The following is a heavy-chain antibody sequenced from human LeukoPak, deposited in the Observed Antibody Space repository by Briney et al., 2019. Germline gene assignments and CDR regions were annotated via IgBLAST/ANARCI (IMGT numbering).Heavy chain of an antibody. CDR2: IYYSGST. J-gene: IGHJ4*02. V-gene: IGHV4-59*08. CDR3: ARGVEMATKLFDY. CDR1: GGSISSSY. D-gene: IGHD5-24*01. Sequence: SETLSLTCTVSGGSISSSYWSWIRQPPGKGLEWIGYIYYSGSTNYNPSLKSRVTISVDTSKNQFSLKLSSVTAADTAVYYCARGVEMATKLFDYWGQGTLVTVSS.